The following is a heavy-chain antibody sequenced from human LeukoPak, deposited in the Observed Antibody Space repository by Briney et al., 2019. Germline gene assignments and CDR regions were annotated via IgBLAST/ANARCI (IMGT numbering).Heavy chain of an antibody. CDR1: GGSVSSGRYY. CDR3: ARAPSDYYYYFDY. Sequence: PSETLSLTCTVSGGSVSSGRYYWSWLRRPPGRGLEGIGYIYYSGSTNYNPSLKSRVTISVDTSKNQFSLKLSSVTAADTAVYYCARAPSDYYYYFDYWGQGTLVTVSS. CDR2: IYYSGST. D-gene: IGHD3-22*01. J-gene: IGHJ4*02. V-gene: IGHV4-61*01.